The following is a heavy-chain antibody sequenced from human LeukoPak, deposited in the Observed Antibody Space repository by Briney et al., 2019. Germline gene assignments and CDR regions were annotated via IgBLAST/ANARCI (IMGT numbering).Heavy chain of an antibody. V-gene: IGHV3-30*03. CDR1: RFTFSSYG. CDR3: AREWPLRHEGGYFDY. Sequence: GGSLRLSCAASRFTFSSYGMHWVRQAPGKGLEWVAVISHDGGDKYYADSVKGRFTISRDNSRNTLYLEMNSLRAEDTAVYYCAREWPLRHEGGYFDYWGQGTLVTVSS. J-gene: IGHJ4*02. D-gene: IGHD5-12*01. CDR2: ISHDGGDK.